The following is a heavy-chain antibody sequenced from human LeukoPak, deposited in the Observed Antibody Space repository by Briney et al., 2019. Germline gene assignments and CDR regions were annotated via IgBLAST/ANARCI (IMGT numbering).Heavy chain of an antibody. CDR2: IYYSGST. Sequence: SETLSLTCTVSGGSIRSSSYYWGWIRQPPGKGLEWIGSIYYSGSTYYNASLKSRGTISVDTSKNQFSLKLNSVTAADTAVYFCARQVVAVAGTGYFGYWGQETLVTVSS. D-gene: IGHD6-19*01. J-gene: IGHJ4*02. CDR3: ARQVVAVAGTGYFGY. CDR1: GGSIRSSSYY. V-gene: IGHV4-39*01.